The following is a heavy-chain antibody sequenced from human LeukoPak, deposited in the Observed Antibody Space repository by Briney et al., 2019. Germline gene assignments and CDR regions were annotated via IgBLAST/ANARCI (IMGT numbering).Heavy chain of an antibody. J-gene: IGHJ4*02. CDR3: ATGLNGYSAGLFDY. CDR2: FDPEDGET. Sequence: ASVKVSCKVSGYTLTELSMHWVRQAPGKGLEWMGGFDPEDGETIYAQKFQGRVTTTEDTSTDTAYMELSSLRSEDTAVYYCATGLNGYSAGLFDYWGQGTLVTVSS. D-gene: IGHD3-9*01. CDR1: GYTLTELS. V-gene: IGHV1-24*01.